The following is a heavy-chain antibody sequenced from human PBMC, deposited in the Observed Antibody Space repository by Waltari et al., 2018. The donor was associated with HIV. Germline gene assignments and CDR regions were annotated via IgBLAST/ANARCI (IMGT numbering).Heavy chain of an antibody. V-gene: IGHV1-8*01. Sequence: QVQLVQSGAEVKKPGASVKVSCKASGYTFTRYNISWVRQARGQGLEWMGWMNPNTGDTAYAQKFQGRVTMTRNTSMSTAYMELSSLRSEDTAVYYCARVRRPSGSYYLSYWGQGTLVTVSS. CDR2: MNPNTGDT. J-gene: IGHJ4*02. CDR3: ARVRRPSGSYYLSY. CDR1: GYTFTRYN. D-gene: IGHD1-26*01.